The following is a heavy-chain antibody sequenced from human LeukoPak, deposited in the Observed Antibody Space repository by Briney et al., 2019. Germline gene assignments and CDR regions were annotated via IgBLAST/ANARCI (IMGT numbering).Heavy chain of an antibody. V-gene: IGHV3-30*18. CDR3: ANAGRDSSSTISCGMDV. J-gene: IGHJ6*02. CDR1: GFTFNTYA. CDR2: ISYDGSDK. D-gene: IGHD6-13*01. Sequence: PGGSLRLSCEASGFTFNTYAMHWVRQPPGKGLEWVALISYDGSDKIYTDSVKGRFTISRDNSESTLYLQMNSLRAEDTAVYYCANAGRDSSSTISCGMDVWGQGTTVTVSS.